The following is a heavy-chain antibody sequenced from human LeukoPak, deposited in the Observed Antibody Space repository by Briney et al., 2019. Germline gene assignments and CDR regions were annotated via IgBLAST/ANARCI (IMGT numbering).Heavy chain of an antibody. CDR3: ARGRGCSSTSCYARRIYYYYYMDV. CDR2: ISGSGGST. CDR1: GFTFSSYV. Sequence: GGSLRLSCAASGFTFSSYVMTWVRQAPGKGLEWVSAISGSGGSTYYADSVKGRFTISRDNSEITLYLQMNSLRVEDTAIYYCARGRGCSSTSCYARRIYYYYYMDVWGKGTTVTVSS. V-gene: IGHV3-23*01. J-gene: IGHJ6*03. D-gene: IGHD2-2*01.